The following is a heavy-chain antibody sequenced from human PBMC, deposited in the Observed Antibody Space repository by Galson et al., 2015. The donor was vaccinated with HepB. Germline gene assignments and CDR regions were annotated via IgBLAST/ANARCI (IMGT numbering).Heavy chain of an antibody. D-gene: IGHD3-9*01. Sequence: SVKVSCKASGYTFTGYYMHWVRQAPGQGLEWMGRINPNSGGTNYAQKFQGRVTMTRDTSISTAYMELSRLRSDDTAVYYCAREDDILTGYYVSIAVAGWGYWGQGTLVTVSS. CDR2: INPNSGGT. CDR1: GYTFTGYY. CDR3: AREDDILTGYYVSIAVAGWGY. J-gene: IGHJ4*02. V-gene: IGHV1-2*06.